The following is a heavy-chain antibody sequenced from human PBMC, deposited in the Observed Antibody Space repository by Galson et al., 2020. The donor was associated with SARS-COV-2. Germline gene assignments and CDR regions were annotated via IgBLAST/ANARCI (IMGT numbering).Heavy chain of an antibody. CDR3: AKIGSDYGGNSVDY. J-gene: IGHJ4*02. Sequence: GGSLRLSCVASGFTFDDYTMHWVRQAPGKGLEWVSLISWDGGSTYYADSVKGRFTISRDNSKNSLYLQMNSLRTEDTALYYCAKIGSDYGGNSVDYWGQGTLVTVSS. CDR1: GFTFDDYT. V-gene: IGHV3-43*01. CDR2: ISWDGGST. D-gene: IGHD4-17*01.